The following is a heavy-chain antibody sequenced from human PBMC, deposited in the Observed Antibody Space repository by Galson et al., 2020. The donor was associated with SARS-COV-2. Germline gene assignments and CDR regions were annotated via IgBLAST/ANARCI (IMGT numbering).Heavy chain of an antibody. Sequence: NSGGSLRLSCAASGFTFSSYSMNWVRQAPGKGLEWVSSISSSSSYIYYADSVKGRFTISRDNAKNSLYLQMNSLRAEDTAVYYCARMGVVGGSYLGDYYYYGMDVWGQGTTVTVSS. CDR3: ARMGVVGGSYLGDYYYYGMDV. J-gene: IGHJ6*02. V-gene: IGHV3-21*01. D-gene: IGHD1-26*01. CDR1: GFTFSSYS. CDR2: ISSSSSYI.